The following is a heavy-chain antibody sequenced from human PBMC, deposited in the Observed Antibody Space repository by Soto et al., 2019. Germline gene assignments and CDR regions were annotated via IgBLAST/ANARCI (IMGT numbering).Heavy chain of an antibody. CDR1: GFNVRSND. D-gene: IGHD3-3*01. Sequence: PGGSQRLSCTVSGFNVRSNDRSWVRQAPGKGLEWVSIFYTGGSTYYSDSVKGRFTISRDNSKNTLYLQMNSLREEDTAVYYCVSYDFWSGYSDYWGQGTRVTVSS. CDR2: FYTGGST. J-gene: IGHJ4*02. V-gene: IGHV3-66*01. CDR3: VSYDFWSGYSDY.